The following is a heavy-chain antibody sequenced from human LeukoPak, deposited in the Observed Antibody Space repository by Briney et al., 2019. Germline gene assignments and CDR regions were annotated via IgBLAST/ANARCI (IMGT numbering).Heavy chain of an antibody. D-gene: IGHD5-12*01. CDR2: IKPDGSDT. CDR3: ARGKYGGYFIDY. CDR1: GFTFSSYA. J-gene: IGHJ4*02. V-gene: IGHV3-74*01. Sequence: GGSLRLSCAASGFTFSSYAMSWVRHAPGKGLVWVSRIKPDGSDTNYADSVKGRFTISRDNAKNTVYLQMNSLRAEDTAVYYCARGKYGGYFIDYWGQGTLVTVSS.